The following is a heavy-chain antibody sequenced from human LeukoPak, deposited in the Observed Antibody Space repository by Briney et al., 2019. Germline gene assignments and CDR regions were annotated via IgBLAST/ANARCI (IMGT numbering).Heavy chain of an antibody. J-gene: IGHJ4*02. Sequence: ASVKVSCKASGYTLNRFGMSWVRQAPGQGLEWLGWINTYNGNTKFGEKFQGRVTLTTDTSTSTVYMELTSPRSDDTAVYFCSRDTPQHLKRFDYWGQGTLVTVSS. V-gene: IGHV1-18*01. CDR3: SRDTPQHLKRFDY. CDR1: GYTLNRFG. D-gene: IGHD1-1*01. CDR2: INTYNGNT.